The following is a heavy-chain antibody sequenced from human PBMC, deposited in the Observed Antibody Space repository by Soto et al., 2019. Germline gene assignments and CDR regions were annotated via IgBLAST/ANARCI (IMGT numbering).Heavy chain of an antibody. CDR1: GGSISSGGYS. Sequence: QLQLQESGSGLVKPSQTLSLTCAVSGGSISSGGYSWSWIRQPPGKGLAWIGYTYHSGSTYYNPSLKSRVTISVDRSKNQFSLKLSSVTAADTAVYYCARAHYGDYGYGMDVWGQGTTVTVSS. D-gene: IGHD4-17*01. CDR3: ARAHYGDYGYGMDV. J-gene: IGHJ6*02. CDR2: TYHSGST. V-gene: IGHV4-30-2*01.